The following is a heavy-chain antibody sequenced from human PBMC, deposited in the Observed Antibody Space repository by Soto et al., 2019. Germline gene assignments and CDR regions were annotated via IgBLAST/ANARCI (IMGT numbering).Heavy chain of an antibody. Sequence: PSETRSRTWGVYGGSVSWYYWSGIRQPPGKGLEWIGEINHSGSTNYNPSLKSRVTISVDTSKSQFSLKLSPVTAADTAVYYCARGLQLRGFYYYYGMDVWGQGTTVTVSS. CDR2: INHSGST. CDR1: GGSVSWYY. J-gene: IGHJ6*02. D-gene: IGHD4-17*01. V-gene: IGHV4-34*01. CDR3: ARGLQLRGFYYYYGMDV.